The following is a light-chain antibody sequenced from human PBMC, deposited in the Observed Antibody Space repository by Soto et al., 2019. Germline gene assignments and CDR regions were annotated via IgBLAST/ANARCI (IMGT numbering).Light chain of an antibody. CDR2: EVS. V-gene: IGLV2-14*01. J-gene: IGLJ1*01. Sequence: QSVLTQPASVSGSPGQSITMSCTGTSNDVGNYKYVSWYQQHPGKAPKLVIYEVSNRPSGISTRFSGSKSGNTASLTISGLQPEDEADYYCSSFTTGSTLAYVFGDGTKVTVL. CDR1: SNDVGNYKY. CDR3: SSFTTGSTLAYV.